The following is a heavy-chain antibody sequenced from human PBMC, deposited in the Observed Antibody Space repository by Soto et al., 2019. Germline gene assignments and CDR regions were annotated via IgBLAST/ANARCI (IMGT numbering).Heavy chain of an antibody. CDR2: IYYSGST. D-gene: IGHD3-10*01. CDR3: ARLGSGSYSSGDY. CDR1: GGSISSSSYY. Sequence: SATLSLTCTVSGGSISSSSYYWGWIRQPPGKGLEWIGSIYYSGSTYYNPSLKSRVTISVDTSKNQFSLKLSSVTAADTAVYYCARLGSGSYSSGDYWGQGTLVTVSS. V-gene: IGHV4-39*01. J-gene: IGHJ4*02.